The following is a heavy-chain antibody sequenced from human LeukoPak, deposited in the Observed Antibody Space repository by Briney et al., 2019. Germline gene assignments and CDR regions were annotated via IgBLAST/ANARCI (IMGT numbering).Heavy chain of an antibody. D-gene: IGHD3-3*01. V-gene: IGHV3-66*02. CDR1: GFTVSSNY. J-gene: IGHJ4*02. CDR3: ARGTSRTSPLSGYYRGYFDY. CDR2: IYAGGMT. Sequence: GGSLRLSCAASGFTVSSNYMTWVRQAPGKGLESVSIIYAGGMTYYADSVKGRFTISRDNSKNMLYLQMNSLRAADTAVYYCARGTSRTSPLSGYYRGYFDYWGQGTLVTVSS.